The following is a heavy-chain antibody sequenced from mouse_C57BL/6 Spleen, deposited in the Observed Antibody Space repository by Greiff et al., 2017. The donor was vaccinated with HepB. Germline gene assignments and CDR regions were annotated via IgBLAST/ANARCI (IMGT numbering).Heavy chain of an antibody. V-gene: IGHV5-4*01. CDR2: ISDGVSYT. CDR1: GFTFSSYA. D-gene: IGHD1-1*01. J-gene: IGHJ1*03. Sequence: EVKLMESGGGLVKPGGSLKLSCAASGFTFSSYAMSWVRQTPEKRLEWVATISDGVSYTYYPDNVKGRFTISRDNAKNNLYLQMSHLKSEDTAMYYCARDHYGSSYVGYFDVWGTGTTVTVSS. CDR3: ARDHYGSSYVGYFDV.